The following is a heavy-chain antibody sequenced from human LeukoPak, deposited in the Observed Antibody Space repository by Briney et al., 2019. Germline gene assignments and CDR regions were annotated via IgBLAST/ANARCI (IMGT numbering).Heavy chain of an antibody. CDR1: GYSISSGYY. CDR2: IYYSGST. V-gene: IGHV4-61*01. CDR3: ARGEYSSSYSPLNY. J-gene: IGHJ4*02. D-gene: IGHD6-6*01. Sequence: KPSETLSLTCTVSGYSISSGYYWGWIRQPPGKGLEWIGYIYYSGSTNYNPSLKSRVTISVDTSKNQFSLKLSSVTAADTSVYYCARGEYSSSYSPLNYWGQGTLVTVSS.